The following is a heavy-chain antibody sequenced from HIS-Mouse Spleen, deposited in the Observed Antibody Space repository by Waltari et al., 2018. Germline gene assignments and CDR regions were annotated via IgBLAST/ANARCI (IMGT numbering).Heavy chain of an antibody. V-gene: IGHV3-21*01. J-gene: IGHJ4*02. CDR2: ISSSSSYI. CDR1: GFTFSSFS. Sequence: EVQLVESGGGLVKPGGSLRPSCAASGFTFSSFSMNWVRQVPGKGVELVSSISSSSSYIYYADSVKGRFTISRDNAKNSLYLQMNSLRAEDTAVYYCARGRIAAAGTDWGQGTLVTVSS. CDR3: ARGRIAAAGTD. D-gene: IGHD6-13*01.